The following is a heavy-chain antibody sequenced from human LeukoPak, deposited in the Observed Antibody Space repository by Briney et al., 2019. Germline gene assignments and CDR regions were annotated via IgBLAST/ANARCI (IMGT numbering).Heavy chain of an antibody. CDR2: FDPEDGET. CDR1: GYTLTELS. CDR3: ATWDVWGSYRSGGDYYFDY. J-gene: IGHJ4*02. D-gene: IGHD3-16*02. V-gene: IGHV1-24*01. Sequence: ASVKVSCKVSGYTLTELSMHWVRQAPGKGLEWMGGFDPEDGETIYAQKFQGRVTTTEDTSTDTAYMELSSLRSEDTAVYYCATWDVWGSYRSGGDYYFDYWGQGTLVTVSS.